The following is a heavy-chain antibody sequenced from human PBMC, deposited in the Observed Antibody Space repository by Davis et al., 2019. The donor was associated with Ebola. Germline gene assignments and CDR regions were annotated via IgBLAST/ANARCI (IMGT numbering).Heavy chain of an antibody. D-gene: IGHD2-2*01. CDR2: INPSGGST. CDR3: ARRYCSSTSCLNNWFDP. Sequence: AASVKVSCKASGYTFTGYYMNWVRQAPGQGLEWMGIINPSGGSTGFAQKFQGRLTMSRDTSASTVYMELSSLRSEDTAVYYCARRYCSSTSCLNNWFDPWGQGTLVTVSS. J-gene: IGHJ5*02. CDR1: GYTFTGYY. V-gene: IGHV1-46*01.